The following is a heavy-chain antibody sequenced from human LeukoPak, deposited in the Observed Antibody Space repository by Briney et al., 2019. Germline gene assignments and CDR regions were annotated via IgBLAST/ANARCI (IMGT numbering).Heavy chain of an antibody. CDR2: IHYSGST. J-gene: IGHJ3*02. CDR3: ARRGDYNRQGAFDI. V-gene: IGHV4-59*01. D-gene: IGHD4-17*01. Sequence: SETLSPTCTVSGGSISSYYWGWIRQPPGKGLEWIGYIHYSGSTKYNPSLKSRVTISVDTSKNQFSLKMSSVTAADTAVYYCARRGDYNRQGAFDIWGQGTMVIVSS. CDR1: GGSISSYY.